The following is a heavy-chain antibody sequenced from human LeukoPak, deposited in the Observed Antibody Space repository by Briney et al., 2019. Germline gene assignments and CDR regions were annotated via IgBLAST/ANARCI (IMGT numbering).Heavy chain of an antibody. CDR2: VSYDGDIQ. CDR1: GFTYNSFA. Sequence: GRSLRLSCAASGFTYNSFAMHCARQAPGKGLDWVAGVSYDGDIQYYADSMKGRFTISRDNSKNTLYLQMNNLRADDTAVYYCAKDSRVVGATAFDYWGQGTLVTVSS. D-gene: IGHD1-26*01. V-gene: IGHV3-30*18. CDR3: AKDSRVVGATAFDY. J-gene: IGHJ4*02.